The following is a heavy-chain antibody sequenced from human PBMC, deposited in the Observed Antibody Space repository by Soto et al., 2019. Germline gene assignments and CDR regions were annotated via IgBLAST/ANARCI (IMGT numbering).Heavy chain of an antibody. CDR3: AKADYSYSWAPGDY. CDR2: ISGSGDTA. J-gene: IGHJ4*02. CDR1: RLTFSNYA. D-gene: IGHD6-13*01. Sequence: EVQVLESGGGLVQPGGSLRLSCVISRLTFSNYALNWVRQAPGKGLEWVSSISGSGDTAYYADSVKGRFTISRDNSKNKLDLQKKSLRVEDTALYYCAKADYSYSWAPGDYWGQGTLVTVSS. V-gene: IGHV3-23*01.